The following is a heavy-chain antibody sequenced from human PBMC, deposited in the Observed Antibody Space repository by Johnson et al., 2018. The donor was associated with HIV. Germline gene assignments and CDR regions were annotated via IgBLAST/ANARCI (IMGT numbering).Heavy chain of an antibody. CDR2: ISSSGSTI. Sequence: VQLVESGGGLVQPGGSLRLSCAASGFTFSSYEMNWVRQAPGKGLEWVSYISSSGSTIYYADSVKGRFTISRDNAKNSLYLQMNSLRAEDTAVYYCAKDGVLLWVGESPLDALDIWGQGTMVTVSS. V-gene: IGHV3-48*03. J-gene: IGHJ3*02. CDR1: GFTFSSYE. D-gene: IGHD3-10*01. CDR3: AKDGVLLWVGESPLDALDI.